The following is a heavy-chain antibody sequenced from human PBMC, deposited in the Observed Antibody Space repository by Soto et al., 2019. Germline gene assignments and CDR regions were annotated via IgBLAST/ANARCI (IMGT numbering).Heavy chain of an antibody. CDR2: IIPIFGTA. Sequence: SVKVSCKASGGTFSSYAISWVRQAPGQGLEWMGGIIPIFGTANYAQKFQGRVTITADESTSTAYMELSSLRSEDTAVYYCARERSVRDEYDASDIWGQGTMVTVSS. CDR1: GGTFSSYA. CDR3: ARERSVRDEYDASDI. V-gene: IGHV1-69*13. D-gene: IGHD3-10*01. J-gene: IGHJ3*02.